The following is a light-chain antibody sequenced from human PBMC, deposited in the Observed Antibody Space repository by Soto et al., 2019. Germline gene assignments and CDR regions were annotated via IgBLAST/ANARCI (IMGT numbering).Light chain of an antibody. CDR1: NSDVGGYNY. Sequence: QSALTQPASVSGSPGQSIIISCTGTNSDVGGYNYVSWYQQHPGKAPKLMIYDVSNRPSGVSDRFSGSKSGNTASLTISGLQAEDEADYHCSSYTSRNTYVFGTGTKVTVL. V-gene: IGLV2-14*01. CDR3: SSYTSRNTYV. J-gene: IGLJ1*01. CDR2: DVS.